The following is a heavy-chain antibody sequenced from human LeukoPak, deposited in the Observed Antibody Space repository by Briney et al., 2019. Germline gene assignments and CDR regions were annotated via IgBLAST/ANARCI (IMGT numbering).Heavy chain of an antibody. CDR1: GATFSSFP. Sequence: SVKDSCKASGATFSSFPISWVRQAPGQGLQWMGGIIPIFGTADYAQKLQGRVTITADESTSTAYMELSSLGSEDTAVYYCATGDLPYYFDSSTYPFAYWSQGTLVTVSS. D-gene: IGHD3-22*01. CDR3: ATGDLPYYFDSSTYPFAY. V-gene: IGHV1-69*13. J-gene: IGHJ4*02. CDR2: IIPIFGTA.